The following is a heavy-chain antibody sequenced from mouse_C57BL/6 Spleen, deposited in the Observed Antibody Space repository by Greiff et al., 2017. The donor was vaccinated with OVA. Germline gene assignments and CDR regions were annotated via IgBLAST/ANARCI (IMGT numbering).Heavy chain of an antibody. D-gene: IGHD4-1*02. Sequence: VQLQQSGAELVRPGTSVKVSCKASGYAFTNYLIEWVKQRPGQGLEWIGVINPGSGGTNDNEKFKGKATLTADKSSSTAYMQLSSLTSEDSVVYFWARGQLGLDWYFDVWGTGTTVTVSS. J-gene: IGHJ1*03. CDR1: GYAFTNYL. V-gene: IGHV1-54*01. CDR3: ARGQLGLDWYFDV. CDR2: INPGSGGT.